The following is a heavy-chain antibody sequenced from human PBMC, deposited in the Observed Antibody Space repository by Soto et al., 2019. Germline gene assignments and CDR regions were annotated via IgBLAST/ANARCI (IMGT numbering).Heavy chain of an antibody. CDR2: LFYSGST. CDR1: GGSINSGGYY. V-gene: IGHV4-31*03. D-gene: IGHD6-13*01. J-gene: IGHJ4*02. CDR3: ARVYRQTGYSSRSVFDY. Sequence: QVQLQESGPGLVKPSQTLSLICTVSGGSINSGGYYWNWIRQHPGKGLEWIGYLFYSGSTYYNPFLMSRVTTAAHTSENQFSLDLSSVTAAYTAVYFCARVYRQTGYSSRSVFDYWAQGTLVNVSS.